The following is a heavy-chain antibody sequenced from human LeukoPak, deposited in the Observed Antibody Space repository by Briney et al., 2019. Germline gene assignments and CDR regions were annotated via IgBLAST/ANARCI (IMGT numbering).Heavy chain of an antibody. CDR1: GGSFSGYY. Sequence: ETLSLTCAVYGGSFSGYYWSWVRQAPGKGLEWVSAISGSGGSTYYADSVKGRFTISRDNSKNTLYLQMNSLRAEDTAVYYCAKGTGYDFWSGYLLYYGMDVWGQGTTVTVSS. V-gene: IGHV3-23*01. J-gene: IGHJ6*02. CDR3: AKGTGYDFWSGYLLYYGMDV. CDR2: ISGSGGST. D-gene: IGHD3-3*01.